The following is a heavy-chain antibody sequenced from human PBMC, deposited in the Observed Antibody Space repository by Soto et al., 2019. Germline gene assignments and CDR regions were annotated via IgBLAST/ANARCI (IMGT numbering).Heavy chain of an antibody. CDR2: MSLNGVT. V-gene: IGHV4-4*02. Sequence: QLQLLESGPGLVQPSETLSLTCAVSGGSISSGHWWTWVRQPPGKGLEWIGEMSLNGVTNSNPSLGSRVTVSLDKSKSHFSLKLTSVTAADTAVYYCATRISVAPLGGQGILVTVSS. CDR3: ATRISVAPL. D-gene: IGHD6-19*01. J-gene: IGHJ4*02. CDR1: GGSISSGHW.